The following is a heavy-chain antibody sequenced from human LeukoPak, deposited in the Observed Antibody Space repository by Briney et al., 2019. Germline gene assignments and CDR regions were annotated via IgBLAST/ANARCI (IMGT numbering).Heavy chain of an antibody. CDR3: ARGYDVGDYVPYTY. J-gene: IGHJ4*02. D-gene: IGHD4-17*01. V-gene: IGHV1-69*13. CDR1: GGTFNSFT. CDR2: IIPIFGST. Sequence: SVKVSCKVSGGTFNSFTISWVRQAPGQGLEWMGGIIPIFGSTNYAQKFQGRVTNTADDSTSTAYMELGSLTSDDTAVYYCARGYDVGDYVPYTYWGQGSLVIVSS.